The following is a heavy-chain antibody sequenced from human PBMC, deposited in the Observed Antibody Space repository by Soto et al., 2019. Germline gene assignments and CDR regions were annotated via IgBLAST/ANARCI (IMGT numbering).Heavy chain of an antibody. CDR3: ARDWYLTFDY. CDR2: IKSRADGGTT. Sequence: EVQLVESGGGLVQPGGSLRLSCVVSSFDFSGTWMNWVRQAPGKGLEWVGRIKSRADGGTTDCAAPVKGRFTISRDDSKDTVYLQMNSLKIEDTAVYYCARDWYLTFDYWGRGALVTVSS. D-gene: IGHD6-13*01. J-gene: IGHJ4*02. CDR1: SFDFSGTW. V-gene: IGHV3-15*07.